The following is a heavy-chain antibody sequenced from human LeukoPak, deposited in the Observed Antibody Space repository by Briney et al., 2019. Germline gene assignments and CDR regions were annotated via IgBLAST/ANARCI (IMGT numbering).Heavy chain of an antibody. J-gene: IGHJ3*02. CDR3: ARDLSGSYFVGAFDI. Sequence: GGSLRLSCAASGFTFSSYSMNWVRQAPGKGLEWVSSISSSSSYIYYADSVKGRFTISRDNAKNSLYLQMNSLRAEDTAVYYCARDLSGSYFVGAFDIWGQGTMVTVSS. V-gene: IGHV3-21*01. CDR1: GFTFSSYS. CDR2: ISSSSSYI. D-gene: IGHD1-26*01.